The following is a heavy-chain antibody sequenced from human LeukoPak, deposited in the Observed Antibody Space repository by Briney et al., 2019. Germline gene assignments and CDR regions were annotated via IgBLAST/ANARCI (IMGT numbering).Heavy chain of an antibody. Sequence: ASVKVSCKASGYTFTSYGISWVRQAPGQGLEWMGWISAYNGNTNYAQKLQGRVTMTTDTSTSTAYMELRSLRSDDTAVYYGARRSPGYCSSTSCYGLDYWGQGTLVTVSS. CDR2: ISAYNGNT. V-gene: IGHV1-18*04. CDR3: ARRSPGYCSSTSCYGLDY. D-gene: IGHD2-2*01. CDR1: GYTFTSYG. J-gene: IGHJ4*02.